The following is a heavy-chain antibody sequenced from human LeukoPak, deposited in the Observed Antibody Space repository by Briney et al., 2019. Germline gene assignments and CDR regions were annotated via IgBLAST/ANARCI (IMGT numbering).Heavy chain of an antibody. Sequence: GGSPRLSCAASGFPFSSYWMHGVRQVPGKGLLWASHINSDGSATIYADSVRGRFTISRDNAKNTLYLQMSGPRVEDTAVYHCASDSPHYGMDVWGQGTTVTVSS. CDR1: GFPFSSYW. CDR2: INSDGSAT. V-gene: IGHV3-74*01. CDR3: ASDSPHYGMDV. J-gene: IGHJ6*02.